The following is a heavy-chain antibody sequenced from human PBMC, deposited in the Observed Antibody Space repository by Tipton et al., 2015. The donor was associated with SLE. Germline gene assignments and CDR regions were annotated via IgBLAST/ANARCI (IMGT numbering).Heavy chain of an antibody. CDR1: GGSFSGYY. J-gene: IGHJ2*01. D-gene: IGHD1-26*01. V-gene: IGHV4-34*01. CDR3: ARDLSGAHYDL. Sequence: TLSLTCAVHGGSFSGYYCSRIRQPPGKGLEWIGEINHSGSTNYNPSLKSRVTISVDTSKNQFSLKLSSVTAADTAVYYCARDLSGAHYDLWGRGALGTVSS. CDR2: INHSGST.